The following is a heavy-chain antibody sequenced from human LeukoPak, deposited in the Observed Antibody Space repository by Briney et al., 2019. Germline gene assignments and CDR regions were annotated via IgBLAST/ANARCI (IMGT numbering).Heavy chain of an antibody. CDR2: IKQDGGEK. V-gene: IGHV3-7*01. D-gene: IGHD3-10*01. CDR3: ARDRGFGHADV. Sequence: GGSLRLSCAASGFTFSGYWMSWLRQAGGEGREWVANIKQDGGEKFYVDSVKGRFTISRDNAKNSLYLRVDSLGAEDTAVYYCARDRGFGHADVWGKGTTVTVSS. CDR1: GFTFSGYW. J-gene: IGHJ6*04.